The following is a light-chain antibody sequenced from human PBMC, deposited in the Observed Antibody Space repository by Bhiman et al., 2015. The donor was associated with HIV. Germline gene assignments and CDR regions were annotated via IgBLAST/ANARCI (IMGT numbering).Light chain of an antibody. CDR1: SSDVGGYDY. Sequence: QSALTQPASVSGSPGQSITISCTGTSSDVGGYDYVSWYQQYPGKAPKLMIYDVSERPSGVSNRFSGSTSGNTASLTISGLQAEDEAAYYCSSYTSSSSPYVFGTGTKVTVL. J-gene: IGLJ1*01. V-gene: IGLV2-14*03. CDR2: DVS. CDR3: SSYTSSSSPYV.